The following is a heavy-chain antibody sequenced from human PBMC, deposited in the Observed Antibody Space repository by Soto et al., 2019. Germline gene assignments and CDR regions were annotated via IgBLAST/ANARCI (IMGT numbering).Heavy chain of an antibody. CDR2: IYYSGST. CDR1: GTSISSGGYY. CDR3: ARANYGSGSYLPY. V-gene: IGHV4-31*03. Sequence: QVQLQESGSGLVKASQTLSLTCTLSGTSISSGGYYWSWIRQDPGKGLEWIGYIYYSGSTSYNPSLKSRTTISLDMSKNQFSLRLSSVTAADTAVYYCARANYGSGSYLPYWGRGTLVTVSS. J-gene: IGHJ4*02. D-gene: IGHD3-10*01.